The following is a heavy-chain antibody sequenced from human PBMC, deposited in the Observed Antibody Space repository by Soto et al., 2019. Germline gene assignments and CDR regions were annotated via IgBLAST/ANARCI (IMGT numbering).Heavy chain of an antibody. CDR2: TTAISGAA. CDR1: GGPLTDSG. CDR3: AKSEAVRSEAGTTVVGPNNWLDP. Sequence: SVKVSCKPSGGPLTDSGITWVRQAPGQGLEWAGGTTAISGAAIYAPRFQGRVTITADESATTAYMALNSLSTEDSAIYYCAKSEAVRSEAGTTVVGPNNWLDPWGQGTLVTVSS. V-gene: IGHV1-69*13. D-gene: IGHD1-1*01. J-gene: IGHJ5*02.